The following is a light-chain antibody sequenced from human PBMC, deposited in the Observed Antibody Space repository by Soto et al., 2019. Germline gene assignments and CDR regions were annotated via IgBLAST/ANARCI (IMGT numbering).Light chain of an antibody. CDR3: QQRSNWPPVT. J-gene: IGKJ5*01. CDR1: QSVSSSY. Sequence: EIVLTQSPATLSLSPGERATLSCRASQSVSSSYLAWYQQKPGQAPRLLIYDASNRATGIPARFSGSGSGTDFTLTISSPEPEDFAVYYCQQRSNWPPVTFGQGTRPEVK. V-gene: IGKV3-11*01. CDR2: DAS.